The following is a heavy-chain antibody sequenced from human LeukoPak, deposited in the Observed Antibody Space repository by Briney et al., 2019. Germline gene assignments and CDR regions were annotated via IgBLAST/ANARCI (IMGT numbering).Heavy chain of an antibody. CDR3: AKDLVPAAVSTLDY. J-gene: IGHJ4*02. CDR1: GFTFSSYT. Sequence: PGGSLRLSCAASGFTFSSYTMNWVRQAPGKGLEWVSSISSSSSYIYYADSVKGRSTISRDNSKNTLYLQMNSLRAEDTAVYYCAKDLVPAAVSTLDYWGQGTLVTVSS. V-gene: IGHV3-21*01. CDR2: ISSSSSYI. D-gene: IGHD2-2*01.